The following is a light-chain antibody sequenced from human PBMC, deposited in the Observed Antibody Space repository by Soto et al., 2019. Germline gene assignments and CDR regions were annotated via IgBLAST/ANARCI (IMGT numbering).Light chain of an antibody. J-gene: IGKJ1*01. CDR3: QQYNSYPWT. V-gene: IGKV1-5*01. CDR1: QSISSW. CDR2: DAS. Sequence: DIQMTQSPSTLSASVGDRVTITCRASQSISSWLAWYQQKPGKAPKLLIYDASSLESGVPSRFSGSGSGTEFTLTISSLQPDDFATYYCQQYNSYPWTFGRGNKVDIK.